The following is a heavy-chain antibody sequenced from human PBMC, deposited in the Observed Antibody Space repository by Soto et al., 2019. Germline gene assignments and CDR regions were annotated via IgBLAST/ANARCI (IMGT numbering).Heavy chain of an antibody. Sequence: GGSLRLSCAASGFTFSSYAMSWVRQAPGKGLEWVSAISGSGGSTYYADSVKGRFTISRDNSKNTLYLQMNSLRAEDTAVYYCAKDWMMVRAHRAYYYMDVWGKGTTVTVSS. CDR2: ISGSGGST. V-gene: IGHV3-23*01. CDR1: GFTFSSYA. J-gene: IGHJ6*03. D-gene: IGHD3-10*01. CDR3: AKDWMMVRAHRAYYYMDV.